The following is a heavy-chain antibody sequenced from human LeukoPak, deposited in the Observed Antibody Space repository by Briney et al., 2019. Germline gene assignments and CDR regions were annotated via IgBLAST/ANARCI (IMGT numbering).Heavy chain of an antibody. CDR3: LPDPTNDY. D-gene: IGHD1-1*01. Sequence: GGSLRLSCAASGFTFTTYAMTWVRQAPGKGLEWVSTVSQTGHTTYYADSVKGRFTISRDNAKNSLYLQMNSLRAEDTAVYYCLPDPTNDYWGQGTLVTVSS. CDR1: GFTFTTYA. CDR2: VSQTGHTT. V-gene: IGHV3-21*01. J-gene: IGHJ4*02.